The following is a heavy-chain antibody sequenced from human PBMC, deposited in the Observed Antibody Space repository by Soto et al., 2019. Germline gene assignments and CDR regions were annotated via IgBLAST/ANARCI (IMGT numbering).Heavy chain of an antibody. J-gene: IGHJ4*02. CDR1: GFTFSSYA. Sequence: GGSLRLSCAASGFTFSSYAMHWVRQAPGKGLEYVSAISSNGGSTYYANSVKGRFTISRDNSKNTLYLQMGSLRAEDMAVYYCARDTYCSGGSCYSGPDYWGQGTLVTVSS. CDR3: ARDTYCSGGSCYSGPDY. V-gene: IGHV3-64*01. D-gene: IGHD2-15*01. CDR2: ISSNGGST.